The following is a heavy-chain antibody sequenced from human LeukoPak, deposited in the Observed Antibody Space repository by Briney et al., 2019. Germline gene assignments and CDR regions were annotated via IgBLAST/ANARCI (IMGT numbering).Heavy chain of an antibody. V-gene: IGHV4-30-2*01. J-gene: IGHJ4*02. CDR3: ARARWEYDSSGYFDY. CDR2: IYHSGST. CDR1: GGSICSGGYS. Sequence: SQTLSLTCAVSGGSICSGGYSWSWIRQPPGKGLECIGYIYHSGSTYYNPSLKTRATISVDRSKNQFSLKLSSVTAADTAVYYCARARWEYDSSGYFDYWGQGTLVTVS. D-gene: IGHD3-22*01.